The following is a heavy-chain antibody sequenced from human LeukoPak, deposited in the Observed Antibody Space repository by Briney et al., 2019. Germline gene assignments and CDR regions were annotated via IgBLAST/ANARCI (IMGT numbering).Heavy chain of an antibody. CDR2: ISSEGSMK. J-gene: IGHJ4*02. CDR3: ARGNLYIVATIEDY. D-gene: IGHD5-12*01. Sequence: GGSLRLSCAASGFNFSTYAMRWVRQAPGKGLEWVAVISSEGSMKDYADSVKGRFTVSRDNSKNTLYLQLSSLRDEDTSLYYCARGNLYIVATIEDYWGQGTLVTVSS. V-gene: IGHV3-30-3*01. CDR1: GFNFSTYA.